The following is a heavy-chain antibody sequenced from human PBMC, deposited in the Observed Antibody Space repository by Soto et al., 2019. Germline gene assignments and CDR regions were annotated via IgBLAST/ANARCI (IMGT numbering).Heavy chain of an antibody. V-gene: IGHV1-69*06. CDR3: AKLGTTVTTKLFDY. CDR2: IIPIFGTA. D-gene: IGHD4-17*01. CDR1: GGTFSSYA. J-gene: IGHJ4*02. Sequence: GASVKVSCKASGGTFSSYAISWVRQAPGQGLEWMGGIIPIFGTANYAQKFQGRVTITADKSTSTAYMELSSLRSEDTAVYYCAKLGTTVTTKLFDYWGQGTLVTVSS.